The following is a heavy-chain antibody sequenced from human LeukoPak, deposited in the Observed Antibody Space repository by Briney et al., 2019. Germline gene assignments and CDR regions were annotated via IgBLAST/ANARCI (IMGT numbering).Heavy chain of an antibody. D-gene: IGHD4-23*01. J-gene: IGHJ4*02. CDR2: TYYRSKWYN. V-gene: IGHV6-1*01. CDR3: AGGNGGLDY. CDR1: GDSVSSNNAA. Sequence: SQTLSLTCAISGDSVSSNNAAWNWIRQSPSIGLEWRGRTYYRSKWYNEHAGSVKSRITINPDPSKNQFSLQLNSMTPEDTAVYYCAGGNGGLDYWGQGTLVTVSS.